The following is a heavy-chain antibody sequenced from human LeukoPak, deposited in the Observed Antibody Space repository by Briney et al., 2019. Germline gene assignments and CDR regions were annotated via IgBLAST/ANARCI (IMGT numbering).Heavy chain of an antibody. J-gene: IGHJ4*02. Sequence: GGSLRLSCAASGFTFSSYWMSWVRQAPGKGLEWVANIKQDGSEKYYVDSVKGRFTISRDNAKNSLYLQMNSLRAEDTAVYYCAKGVSYYYDSSGYSRYYFDYRGQGTLVTVSS. D-gene: IGHD3-22*01. V-gene: IGHV3-7*03. CDR1: GFTFSSYW. CDR3: AKGVSYYYDSSGYSRYYFDY. CDR2: IKQDGSEK.